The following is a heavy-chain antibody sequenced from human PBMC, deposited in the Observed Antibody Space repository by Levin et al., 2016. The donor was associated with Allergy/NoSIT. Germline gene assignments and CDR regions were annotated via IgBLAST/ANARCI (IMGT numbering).Heavy chain of an antibody. CDR2: IYHSGST. V-gene: IGHV4-59*08. J-gene: IGHJ6*02. Sequence: SETLSLTCSVSNGSIRNYYWSWIRQPPGKGLEWIGYIYHSGSTNYNPSLKSRVTISVDTSKNQFSLKMSSVTAADTAVYYCAVGETPNYYYGMDVWGQGTTVTVSS. CDR3: AVGETPNYYYGMDV. CDR1: NGSIRNYY. D-gene: IGHD1-26*01.